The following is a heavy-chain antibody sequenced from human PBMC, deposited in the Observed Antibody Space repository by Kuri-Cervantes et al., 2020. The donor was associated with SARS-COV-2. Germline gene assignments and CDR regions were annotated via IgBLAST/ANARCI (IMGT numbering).Heavy chain of an antibody. D-gene: IGHD2-2*01. Sequence: GSLRLSCAVYGGSFSGYYWSWIRQPPGKGLDWIGEINHSGSTNYNPSLKSRVTISVDTSKNQFSLKLSSVTAADTAVYYCAGSSKYYYYMDVWGKGTTVTVSS. CDR1: GGSFSGYY. V-gene: IGHV4-34*01. CDR3: AGSSKYYYYMDV. CDR2: INHSGST. J-gene: IGHJ6*03.